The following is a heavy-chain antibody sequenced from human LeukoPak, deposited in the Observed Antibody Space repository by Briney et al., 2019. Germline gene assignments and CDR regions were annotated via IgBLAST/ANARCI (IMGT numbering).Heavy chain of an antibody. J-gene: IGHJ4*02. V-gene: IGHV3-20*04. D-gene: IGHD6-19*01. CDR1: GFTFDDYA. CDR2: INWNGGST. Sequence: PGGSLRLSCAASGFTFDDYAMHWVRQAPGKGLEWVSGINWNGGSTGYADSVKGRFTISRDNAKNSLYLQMNSLRAEDTALYYCAREIAVAGLPYFDYWGQGTLVTVSS. CDR3: AREIAVAGLPYFDY.